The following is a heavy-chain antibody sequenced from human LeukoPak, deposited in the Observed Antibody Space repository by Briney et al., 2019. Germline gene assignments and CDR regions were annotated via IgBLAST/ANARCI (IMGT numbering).Heavy chain of an antibody. D-gene: IGHD3-16*02. CDR2: ISGSGGTS. CDR3: AKSLGVGGYTRYKGFDQ. J-gene: IGHJ4*02. CDR1: GFTFNSFA. Sequence: GGSLRLSCAASGFTFNSFAMNWVRQAPGKGLEWVSSISGSGGTSHYPDFVKCRFPMSRTHSKTTLYLQMNSLRAEDPAAYYCAKSLGVGGYTRYKGFDQWGQGTLVVVSS. V-gene: IGHV3-23*01.